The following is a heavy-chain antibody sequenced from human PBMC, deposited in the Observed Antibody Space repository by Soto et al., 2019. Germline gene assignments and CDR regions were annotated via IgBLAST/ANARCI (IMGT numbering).Heavy chain of an antibody. CDR3: AVGTTGGDYGRAWFDP. V-gene: IGHV4-34*01. CDR2: INHSGST. CDR1: GGSFSGYY. J-gene: IGHJ5*02. D-gene: IGHD4-17*01. Sequence: QVQLQQWGAGLLKPSETLSLTCAVYGGSFSGYYWSWIRQPPGKGLEWIGEINHSGSTNYNPSLKRRVTISLQTSKNQFSLKLSSVTAADTAVYYCAVGTTGGDYGRAWFDPWGKGTLVTVSS.